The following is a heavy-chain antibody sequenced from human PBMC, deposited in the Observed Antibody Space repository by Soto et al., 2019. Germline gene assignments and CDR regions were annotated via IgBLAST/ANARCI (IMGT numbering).Heavy chain of an antibody. Sequence: SETLSLTCTVSGGSISSYYLSWIRQPPGKGLEWIGYIYYSGSTNYNPSLKSRVTISVDTSKNQFSLKLSSVTAADTAVYYCAKEIAIIGKGVFDMWGQGTMVTVSS. CDR3: AKEIAIIGKGVFDM. J-gene: IGHJ3*02. CDR2: IYYSGST. D-gene: IGHD6-13*01. CDR1: GGSISSYY. V-gene: IGHV4-59*01.